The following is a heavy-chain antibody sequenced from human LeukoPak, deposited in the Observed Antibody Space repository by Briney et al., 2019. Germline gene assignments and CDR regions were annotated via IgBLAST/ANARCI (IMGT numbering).Heavy chain of an antibody. Sequence: PGGSLRLSCVASGFTFSSYSMNWVRQAPGKGLEWVSSIRGSSSYIFFADSVKGRFTISRDNAKNSLYLQMSSLRAEDTAVYYCASTLTRWTFDSWGQGTLVTVSS. CDR3: ASTLTRWTFDS. D-gene: IGHD4-23*01. J-gene: IGHJ4*02. CDR2: IRGSSSYI. V-gene: IGHV3-21*01. CDR1: GFTFSSYS.